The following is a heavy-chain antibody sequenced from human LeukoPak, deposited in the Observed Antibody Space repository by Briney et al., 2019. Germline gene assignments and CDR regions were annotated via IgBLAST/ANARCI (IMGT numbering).Heavy chain of an antibody. V-gene: IGHV3-64*01. CDR2: ISSNGGST. CDR1: GFTFSSYA. D-gene: IGHD6-6*01. CDR3: ARWGQLAFDY. Sequence: GGSLRLSCAASGFTFSSYAMHWVRPAPGKGLEYVSAISSNGGSTYYANSVKGRFTISRDNSKNTLYLQMGSLRAEDMAVYYCARWGQLAFDYWGQGTLVTVSS. J-gene: IGHJ4*02.